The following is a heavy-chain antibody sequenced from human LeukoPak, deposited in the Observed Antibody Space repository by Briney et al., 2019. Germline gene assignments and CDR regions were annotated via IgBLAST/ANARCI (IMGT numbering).Heavy chain of an antibody. D-gene: IGHD6-19*01. CDR2: ISGSGGST. J-gene: IGHJ4*02. CDR1: GFTVSSNE. CDR3: AKDSKWLALDY. Sequence: PGGSLRLSCAASGFTVSSNEMSWVRQAPGKGLEWVSAISGSGGSTYYADSVKGRFTNSRDNSKNTLYLQMNSLRAEDTAVYYCAKDSKWLALDYWGQGTLVTVSS. V-gene: IGHV3-23*01.